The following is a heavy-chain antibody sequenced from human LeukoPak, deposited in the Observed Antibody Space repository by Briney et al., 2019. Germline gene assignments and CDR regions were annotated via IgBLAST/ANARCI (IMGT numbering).Heavy chain of an antibody. V-gene: IGHV1-18*01. CDR1: GYTFTNYG. CDR2: ISGYNGNT. CDR3: ARSTYYYDSSGYCVY. Sequence: GASVKVSFKASGYTFTNYGIDWVRQAPGQGLEWMGWISGYNGNTNYAQKLQGRVTMTTDTSTTTAYMELRSLRSDDTAVYYCARSTYYYDSSGYCVYWGQGTLVTVSS. D-gene: IGHD3-22*01. J-gene: IGHJ4*02.